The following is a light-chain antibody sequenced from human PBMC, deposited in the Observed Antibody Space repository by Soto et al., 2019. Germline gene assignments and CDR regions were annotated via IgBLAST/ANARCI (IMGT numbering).Light chain of an antibody. CDR1: QSISSW. V-gene: IGKV1-5*03. CDR3: QKYNSYST. Sequence: DIQMTQSPSTLSASVGDRVTITCRASQSISSWLAWYQQKPGKAPKLLIYKASSLESGVPSRFSGGGSRTEFTLTISSLQPDDFATYYCQKYNSYSTFGQGTKVEIK. CDR2: KAS. J-gene: IGKJ1*01.